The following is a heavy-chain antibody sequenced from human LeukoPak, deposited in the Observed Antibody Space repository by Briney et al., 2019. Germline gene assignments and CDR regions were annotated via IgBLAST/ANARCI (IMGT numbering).Heavy chain of an antibody. Sequence: PSETLSLTCTVSGGSISSYYWSWIRQPPGKGLEWIGYIYYSGSTNYNPSLKSRVTISVDTSKHQFSLKLSSVTAADTAVYYCAGLSAAAGSYPLDYWGQGTLVTVSS. D-gene: IGHD6-13*01. V-gene: IGHV4-59*08. J-gene: IGHJ4*02. CDR1: GGSISSYY. CDR2: IYYSGST. CDR3: AGLSAAAGSYPLDY.